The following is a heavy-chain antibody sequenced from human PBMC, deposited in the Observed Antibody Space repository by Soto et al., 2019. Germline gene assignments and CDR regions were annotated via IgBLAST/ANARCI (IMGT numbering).Heavy chain of an antibody. CDR2: MNPNSGNT. J-gene: IGHJ5*02. Sequence: QVQLVQSGAEVKKPGASVKVSCKASGYTFTSYDINWVRQATGQGLEWMGWMNPNSGNTGYAQKFQGRVTMTRNTSIRTAYMELSSLRSEDTAVYYCARMAIGYCSGGSCYSAWFDPWGQGTLVTVSS. V-gene: IGHV1-8*01. CDR3: ARMAIGYCSGGSCYSAWFDP. CDR1: GYTFTSYD. D-gene: IGHD2-15*01.